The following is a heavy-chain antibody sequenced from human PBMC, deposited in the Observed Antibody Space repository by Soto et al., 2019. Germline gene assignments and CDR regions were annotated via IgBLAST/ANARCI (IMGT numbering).Heavy chain of an antibody. Sequence: GGSLRLSCVASGFTFGSCGMNCVRQAPGKGLEWVAGVSPHGANTYYADSVRGRFIISRDDSRNTVSLDMNSLRGDDSAVYYCATEGAKTTWNFAYWGQGKAVTVSS. D-gene: IGHD1-1*01. CDR3: ATEGAKTTWNFAY. CDR1: GFTFGSCG. CDR2: VSPHGANT. V-gene: IGHV3-23*01. J-gene: IGHJ4*02.